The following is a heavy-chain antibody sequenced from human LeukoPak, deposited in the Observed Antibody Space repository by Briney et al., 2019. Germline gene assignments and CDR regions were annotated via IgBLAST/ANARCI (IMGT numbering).Heavy chain of an antibody. CDR3: ARDYGDYAGIKFYYYGMDV. CDR2: IYHSGST. Sequence: SETLSLTCAVSGGSISSGGYSWSWIRQPPGKGLEWIGYIYHSGSTYYNPSLKSRVTISVDRSKNQFSLKLSSVTAADTAVYYCARDYGDYAGIKFYYYGMDVWGQGTTVTVSS. J-gene: IGHJ6*02. CDR1: GGSISSGGYS. V-gene: IGHV4-30-2*01. D-gene: IGHD4-17*01.